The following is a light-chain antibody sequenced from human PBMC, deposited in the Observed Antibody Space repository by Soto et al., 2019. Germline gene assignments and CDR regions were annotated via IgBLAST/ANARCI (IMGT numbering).Light chain of an antibody. CDR1: QPISDY. J-gene: IGKJ1*01. V-gene: IGKV1-39*01. CDR2: TAS. CDR3: QQSYNTPRT. Sequence: DIQMTPSPSSLSASVGDRVTITCRTSQPISDYLNWYQQKPGKAPSLLIYTASNLQTGVPSRFSGGGSGTHFTLTINSLQPEDFATYYCQQSYNTPRTFGQGTKVDIK.